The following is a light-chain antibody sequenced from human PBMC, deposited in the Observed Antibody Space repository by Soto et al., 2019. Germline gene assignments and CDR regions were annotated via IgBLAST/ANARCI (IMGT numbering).Light chain of an antibody. CDR3: QPYYSTPRT. V-gene: IGKV4-1*01. Sequence: DIVMTQSPDSLAVSLGERATINCKSSQSVLYSSNNKIYLAWYQQKPGQPPKLLIYWASTRESGVPDRFSRSGSGTDFTLTISSLQAEDVAVYYCQPYYSTPRTFGQGTKVEIK. CDR2: WAS. CDR1: QSVLYSSNNKIY. J-gene: IGKJ1*01.